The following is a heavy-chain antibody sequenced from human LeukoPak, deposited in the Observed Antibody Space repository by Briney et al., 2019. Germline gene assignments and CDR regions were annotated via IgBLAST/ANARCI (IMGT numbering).Heavy chain of an antibody. Sequence: GASVKVSCKASGDTFTNYYVHWVRQAPGQGLEWMGIINPSGASTSYAQKFRGRVAMTRDTSTTTVYMELYSLRSDDTAIYYCARGAIFGVVILENLSDSWGQGTLVTVSS. CDR2: INPSGAST. D-gene: IGHD3-3*01. J-gene: IGHJ4*02. V-gene: IGHV1-46*01. CDR3: ARGAIFGVVILENLSDS. CDR1: GDTFTNYY.